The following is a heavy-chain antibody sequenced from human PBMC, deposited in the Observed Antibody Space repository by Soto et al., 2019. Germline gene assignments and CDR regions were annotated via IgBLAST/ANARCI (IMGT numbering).Heavy chain of an antibody. J-gene: IGHJ5*02. CDR1: GDSVSSNSAA. CDR3: AREGPGIAAAGTSPSWFDP. V-gene: IGHV6-1*01. CDR2: TYYRSKWYN. D-gene: IGHD6-13*01. Sequence: PSQTLSLTCAISGDSVSSNSAAWNWIRQSPSRGLQWLGRTYYRSKWYNDYAVSVKSRITINPDTSKNQFSLQLNSVTPEDTAVYYCAREGPGIAAAGTSPSWFDPWGQGTMVTVYS.